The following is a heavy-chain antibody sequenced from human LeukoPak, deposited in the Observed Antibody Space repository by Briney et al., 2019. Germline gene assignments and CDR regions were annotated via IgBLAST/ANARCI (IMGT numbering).Heavy chain of an antibody. CDR3: ARTEWFGEDKRSDY. D-gene: IGHD3-10*01. V-gene: IGHV1-18*01. CDR1: GYTLTSYG. Sequence: ASVKVSCKASGYTLTSYGISWVRQAPGQGLEWMGWISAYNGNTNYAQKLQGRVTMTTDTSTSTAYMELRSLRSDDTAVYYCARTEWFGEDKRSDYWGQGTLVTVSS. J-gene: IGHJ4*02. CDR2: ISAYNGNT.